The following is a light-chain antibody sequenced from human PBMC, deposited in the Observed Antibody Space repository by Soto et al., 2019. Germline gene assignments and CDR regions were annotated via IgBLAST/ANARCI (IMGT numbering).Light chain of an antibody. J-gene: IGLJ1*01. V-gene: IGLV1-44*01. CDR1: RSNIGSNA. CDR3: AAWDDSQNGDV. CDR2: NNN. Sequence: QSVLTQPPSASGTPGLGVSISCSGSRSNIGSNAVSWYQHLPGTAPKLLIYNNNQRPSGVPDRFSGSKSGTSASLVISGLQSADEADYYCAAWDDSQNGDVFATGTKLTVL.